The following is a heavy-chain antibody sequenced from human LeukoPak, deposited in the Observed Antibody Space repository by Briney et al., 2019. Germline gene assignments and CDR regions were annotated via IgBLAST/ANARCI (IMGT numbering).Heavy chain of an antibody. CDR1: GFTFGSFW. J-gene: IGHJ4*02. D-gene: IGHD3-22*01. CDR2: IKQDGSEK. V-gene: IGHV3-7*01. CDR3: ARGYYDSSGDLFDY. Sequence: GGSLRLSCAASGFTFGSFWMTWVRQTPGKGLEWVANIKQDGSEKYYVDSVKGRFTISRDNAKNSLYLQMNSLRAEDTAVYYCARGYYDSSGDLFDYWGQGTLVTVSS.